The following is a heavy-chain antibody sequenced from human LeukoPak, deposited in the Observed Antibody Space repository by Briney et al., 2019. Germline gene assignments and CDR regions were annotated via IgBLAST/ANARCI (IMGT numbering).Heavy chain of an antibody. Sequence: GSLRLSCAASGFTFSTHAMSWVRQAPGKGLEWIGEINHGGTTNYNPSLKSRVTISVDTSKNQFSLKLNSVTAADTAVYYCAGYDILTGLWDWDQGALVTVSS. CDR1: GFTFSTHA. J-gene: IGHJ4*02. CDR2: INHGGTT. CDR3: AGYDILTGLWD. V-gene: IGHV4-34*08. D-gene: IGHD3-9*01.